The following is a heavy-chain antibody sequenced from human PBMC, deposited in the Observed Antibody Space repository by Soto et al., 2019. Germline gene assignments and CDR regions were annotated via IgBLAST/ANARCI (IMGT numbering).Heavy chain of an antibody. J-gene: IGHJ6*02. Sequence: HSLYRPSVVYGESVSRGSPRSIKKRPSQSRGLEWLGRTNYRSKWYNDYAVSVKSRITINPDTSKNQFSLQLNSVTPEDTAVYYCARRSGYLARSAMSGCGQWTTVTVSS. V-gene: IGHV6-1*01. D-gene: IGHD3-3*01. CDR2: TNYRSKWYN. CDR1: GESVSRGSPR. CDR3: ARRSGYLARSAMSG.